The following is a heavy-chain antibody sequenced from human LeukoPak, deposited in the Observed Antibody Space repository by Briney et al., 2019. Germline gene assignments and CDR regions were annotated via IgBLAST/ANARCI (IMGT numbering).Heavy chain of an antibody. J-gene: IGHJ6*03. Sequence: GGSLRLSCAASGFTFSSYAMSWVRQAPGKGLEWVSAISGSGGSTNYADSVKGRFTISRDNAKNSLYLQMNSLRAEDTAVYYCARDGFYDSSGYYYYYYYYMDVWGKGTTVTVSS. V-gene: IGHV3-23*01. CDR2: ISGSGGST. CDR3: ARDGFYDSSGYYYYYYYYMDV. D-gene: IGHD3-22*01. CDR1: GFTFSSYA.